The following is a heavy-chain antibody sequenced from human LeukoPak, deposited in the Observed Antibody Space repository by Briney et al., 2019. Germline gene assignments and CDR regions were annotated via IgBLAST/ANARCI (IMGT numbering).Heavy chain of an antibody. V-gene: IGHV4-59*08. J-gene: IGHJ5*02. D-gene: IGHD1-26*01. Sequence: TSETLSLTCTVSGGSISSYYWSWIRQPPGKGLEWIGYIYYSGSTNYNSSLKSRVTISVDTSKNQFSLKLSSVTAADTAVYYCARRNRGDWLDPWGQGTLVTVSS. CDR2: IYYSGST. CDR3: ARRNRGDWLDP. CDR1: GGSISSYY.